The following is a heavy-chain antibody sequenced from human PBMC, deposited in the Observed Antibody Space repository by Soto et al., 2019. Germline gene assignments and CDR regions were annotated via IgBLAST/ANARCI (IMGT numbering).Heavy chain of an antibody. V-gene: IGHV3-48*01. D-gene: IGHD6-19*01. Sequence: EVQLVESGGGLVQAGGSLRLSCAASGFTFSSYSMNWVRQAPGKGLEWVSHITSSSSAIYYADSVKGRFTISRDNAKNSLDLQMNSLGAEDTAVYYCAGGPVAAIDYWGQGILVTVSS. J-gene: IGHJ4*02. CDR2: ITSSSSAI. CDR1: GFTFSSYS. CDR3: AGGPVAAIDY.